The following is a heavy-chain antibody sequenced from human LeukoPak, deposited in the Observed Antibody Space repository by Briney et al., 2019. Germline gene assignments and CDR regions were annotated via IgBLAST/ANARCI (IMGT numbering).Heavy chain of an antibody. D-gene: IGHD4-17*01. CDR2: TSAYNGNT. J-gene: IGHJ6*02. CDR3: ARSYGDYPTYYYYGMDV. V-gene: IGHV1-18*01. Sequence: ASVTVSCTASGYTFTSYGISWVQQPPGQGLEWMGWTSAYNGNTNYAQKLQGRVTMTTDTSTSTAYMELRSLRSDDTAVYYCARSYGDYPTYYYYGMDVWGQGTTVTASS. CDR1: GYTFTSYG.